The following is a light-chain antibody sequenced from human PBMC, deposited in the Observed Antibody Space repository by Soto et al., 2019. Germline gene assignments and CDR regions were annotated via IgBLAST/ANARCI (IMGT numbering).Light chain of an antibody. J-gene: IGKJ2*01. V-gene: IGKV3-20*01. CDR3: QLYGASPTYA. CDR2: GPS. CDR1: QSVSSRS. Sequence: EIVLTQSPGTLSLSPGQRATLSCRASQSVSSRSLAWYQQRPGQAPELLIYGPSSRATGIPDRFSGSWAGTDFTLTISRLEPEDFAVYYCQLYGASPTYAFGQGTKLAIK.